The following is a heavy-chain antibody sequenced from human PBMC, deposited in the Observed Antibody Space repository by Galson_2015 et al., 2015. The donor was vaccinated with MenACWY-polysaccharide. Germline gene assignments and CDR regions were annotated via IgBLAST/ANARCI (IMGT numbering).Heavy chain of an antibody. CDR1: GFTFSSYS. J-gene: IGHJ4*02. D-gene: IGHD6-19*01. CDR3: TRVISSGFRQFDY. CDR2: ISSGSSTI. Sequence: PLRLSCAASGFTFSSYSMNWVRQAPGKGLEWVSYISSGSSTIHYADSVKGRFTISRDNAKNSLYLQMSSLTDEDTAVYYCTRVISSGFRQFDYWGQGTLVTVSP. V-gene: IGHV3-48*02.